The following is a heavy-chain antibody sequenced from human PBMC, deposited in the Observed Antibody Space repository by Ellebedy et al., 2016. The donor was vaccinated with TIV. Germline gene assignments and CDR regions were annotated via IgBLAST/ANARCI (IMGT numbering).Heavy chain of an antibody. CDR3: AITYYYDSSGYTIDY. Sequence: PGGSLRLSCAASGSTFSGSAMHWVRQASGKGLEWVGRMRSKANSYATEYTASVNGRFTISSDDSKNTAYLQMNSLETEDTAVYYCAITYYYDSSGYTIDYWGQGTLVTVTS. J-gene: IGHJ4*02. D-gene: IGHD3-22*01. V-gene: IGHV3-73*01. CDR2: MRSKANSYAT. CDR1: GSTFSGSA.